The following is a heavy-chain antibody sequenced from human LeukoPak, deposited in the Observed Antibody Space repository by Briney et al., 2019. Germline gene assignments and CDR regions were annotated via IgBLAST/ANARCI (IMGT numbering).Heavy chain of an antibody. CDR3: ARAARSGNSRPLDY. CDR1: GYIFTGYY. J-gene: IGHJ4*02. V-gene: IGHV1-2*02. D-gene: IGHD1/OR15-1a*01. CDR2: INPNSGDT. Sequence: GASVKVSCKASGYIFTGYYMHWVRQAPGQGLEWMGWINPNSGDTNYAQKFQGRVTMTRDTSISTAYMELSRLRSDDTAVYYCARAARSGNSRPLDYWGQGTLVTVSS.